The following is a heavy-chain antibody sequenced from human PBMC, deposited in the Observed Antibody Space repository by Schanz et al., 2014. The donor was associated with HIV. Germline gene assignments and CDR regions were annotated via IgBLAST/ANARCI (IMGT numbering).Heavy chain of an antibody. CDR1: GFTFDNYA. Sequence: EVQLVESGGGLVQPGRSLRLSCAASGFTFDNYAMHWVRQTPGRGLEWVSGITWNSGKKGYAKSVKGRFTISRDNAKNSLHLQMNSLRAEDTALYYCAKDIGRDVGYGLDVWGQGTTVTVSS. D-gene: IGHD1-26*01. CDR2: ITWNSGKK. J-gene: IGHJ6*02. V-gene: IGHV3-9*01. CDR3: AKDIGRDVGYGLDV.